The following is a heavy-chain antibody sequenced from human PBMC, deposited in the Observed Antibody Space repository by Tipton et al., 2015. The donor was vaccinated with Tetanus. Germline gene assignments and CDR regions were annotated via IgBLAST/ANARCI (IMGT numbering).Heavy chain of an antibody. D-gene: IGHD1-14*01. CDR1: GFTFSGAW. CDR2: IKSKRDGETV. Sequence: SLRLSCAPSGFTFSGAWMSWVRQAPGKGLEWVGRIKSKRDGETVDYAAPVKGRFTISRDDSMDTLYLQMNNLKTEDTAVYYCATKASPGLRNDYWGQGTLVTVSS. V-gene: IGHV3-15*01. CDR3: ATKASPGLRNDY. J-gene: IGHJ4*02.